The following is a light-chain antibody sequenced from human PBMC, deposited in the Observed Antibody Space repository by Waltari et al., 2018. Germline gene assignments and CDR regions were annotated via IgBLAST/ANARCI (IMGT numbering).Light chain of an antibody. CDR1: EGISNY. Sequence: IELTQSPSALYVSVGDRVTITCRASEGISNYLAWYQQKPGKVPKLLIYAASTLQSGVPSRFSGSGSGTDFTLTISSLQPEDVATYYCQKYNSAPHTFGPGTKVDIK. V-gene: IGKV1-27*01. CDR2: AAS. CDR3: QKYNSAPHT. J-gene: IGKJ3*01.